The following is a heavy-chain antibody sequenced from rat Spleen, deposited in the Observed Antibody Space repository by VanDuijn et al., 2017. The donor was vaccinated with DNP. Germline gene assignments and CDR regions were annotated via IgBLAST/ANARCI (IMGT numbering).Heavy chain of an antibody. D-gene: IGHD1-12*02. CDR3: VRPDYYDGSYPHY. CDR2: ITGGSGIT. V-gene: IGHV5-31*01. Sequence: EVQLVESGGDLVQPGRSLKLSCVASGFTFNNYLMTWIRQVPGKGLEWVASITGGSGITSYPDSVKGRFTISRDDAKNTLSLQMNSLRSEDTATYYCVRPDYYDGSYPHYWGQGVMVTVSS. CDR1: GFTFNNYL. J-gene: IGHJ2*01.